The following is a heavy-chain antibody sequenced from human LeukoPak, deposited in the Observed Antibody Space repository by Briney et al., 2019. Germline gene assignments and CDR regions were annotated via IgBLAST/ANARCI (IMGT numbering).Heavy chain of an antibody. CDR1: GVSISGFY. D-gene: IGHD2-15*01. Sequence: PSETLSLTCTVSGVSISGFYWNWIRQPPRKGLEWVGYSHTGGSISSNPSPNSRVAFSMDTSKNQVSLRLNSVTATDTAVYYCARGQTSTYCSGTHCYLLDNWGQGTLVTVSS. J-gene: IGHJ4*02. V-gene: IGHV4-4*08. CDR3: ARGQTSTYCSGTHCYLLDN. CDR2: SHTGGSI.